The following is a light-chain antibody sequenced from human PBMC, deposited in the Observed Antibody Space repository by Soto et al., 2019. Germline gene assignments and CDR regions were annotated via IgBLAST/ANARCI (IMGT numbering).Light chain of an antibody. J-gene: IGKJ5*01. CDR3: QQYTGPPTT. CDR2: GTS. V-gene: IGKV3-20*01. Sequence: EIVLTQSPGTLSLSPGERATLSCRASQSVSSSFVAWFQQKPGQAPRLLIYGTSSRATDIPDRFSGSGSGTDFTLTINRLEPEDSAVYFCQQYTGPPTTFGQGTRLEI. CDR1: QSVSSSF.